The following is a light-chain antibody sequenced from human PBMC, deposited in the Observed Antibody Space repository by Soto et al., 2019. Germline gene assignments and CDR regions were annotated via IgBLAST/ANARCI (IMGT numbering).Light chain of an antibody. V-gene: IGKV1-5*01. CDR1: QIIGSS. J-gene: IGKJ2*01. CDR2: DAL. Sequence: DIPMTQSPSTRSASLGDRVTITCRASQIIGSSLAWYQHKPGKAPKLLIYDALTLQSGVPSRYSGSESGTEFTFTISSLQPGDSATYYCQQYYSYPYTFGQGTKLEI. CDR3: QQYYSYPYT.